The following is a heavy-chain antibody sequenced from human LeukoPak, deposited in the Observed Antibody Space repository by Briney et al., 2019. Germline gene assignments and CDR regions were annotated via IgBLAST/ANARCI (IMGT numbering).Heavy chain of an antibody. J-gene: IGHJ6*04. D-gene: IGHD3-3*01. V-gene: IGHV3-23*01. CDR1: GFTFSSYA. Sequence: PGGSLRLSCAASGFTFSSYAMSWVRQAPGKGLEWVSAISGSGGSTYYADSVKGRFTTSRDNSKNTLYLQMNSLRAEDTAVYYCAKDLTIFGVVTPYGMDVWGKGTTVTVSS. CDR2: ISGSGGST. CDR3: AKDLTIFGVVTPYGMDV.